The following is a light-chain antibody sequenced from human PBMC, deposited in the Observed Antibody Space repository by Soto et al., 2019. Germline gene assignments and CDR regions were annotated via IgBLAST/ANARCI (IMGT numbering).Light chain of an antibody. CDR1: GSDVGGYDY. CDR3: CSYADGSIYF. J-gene: IGLJ1*01. CDR2: EVT. Sequence: QSVLTQPASVSGSPGQSITISCTGAGSDVGGYDYVSWYQHHPGKAPKLLIYEVTSRPSGVSNRFSGSKSGNTASLTISGLQAEDEGDYYCCSYADGSIYFFGTGTKVTVL. V-gene: IGLV2-14*01.